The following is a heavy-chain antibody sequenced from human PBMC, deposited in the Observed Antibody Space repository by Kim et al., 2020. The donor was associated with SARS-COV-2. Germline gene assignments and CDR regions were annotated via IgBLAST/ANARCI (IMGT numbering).Heavy chain of an antibody. J-gene: IGHJ3*02. D-gene: IGHD2-21*01. CDR1: GSTFSIHG. CDR3: ARWLGNYSALDI. V-gene: IGHV3-33*01. Sequence: GGSLRLSCAASGSTFSIHGMHWVRQAPGKGLEWVALIWFDGSKTYYVDSVRGRFTISRDNSRNTLYLQMNSLRAEDTAVYYCARWLGNYSALDIWGQGTMVTVSP. CDR2: IWFDGSKT.